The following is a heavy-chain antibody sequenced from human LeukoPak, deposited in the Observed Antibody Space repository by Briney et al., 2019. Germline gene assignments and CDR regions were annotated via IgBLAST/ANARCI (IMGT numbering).Heavy chain of an antibody. D-gene: IGHD3-10*01. CDR3: ARDSRGLGELSLTYYFDY. Sequence: GGSLRLSCAASGFTFSSYSMNWVRPAPGKGLEWVSSISSSSSYIYYADSVKGRFTISRDNAKNSLYLQMNSLRAEDTAVYYCARDSRGLGELSLTYYFDYWGQGTLVTVSS. V-gene: IGHV3-21*01. J-gene: IGHJ4*02. CDR2: ISSSSSYI. CDR1: GFTFSSYS.